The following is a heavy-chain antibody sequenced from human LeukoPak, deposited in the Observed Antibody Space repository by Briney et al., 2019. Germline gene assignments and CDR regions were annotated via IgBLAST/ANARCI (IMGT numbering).Heavy chain of an antibody. CDR1: GGSISSSSYY. Sequence: SETLSLTCTVSGGSISSSSYYWGWIRQPPGKGLEWIGSIYYSGSTYYNPSLKSRVTISVDTSKNQFSLKLSSVTAADTAVYYCARIPITIFGVVIDYWGQGTLFTVSS. CDR3: ARIPITIFGVVIDY. V-gene: IGHV4-39*01. D-gene: IGHD3-3*01. J-gene: IGHJ4*02. CDR2: IYYSGST.